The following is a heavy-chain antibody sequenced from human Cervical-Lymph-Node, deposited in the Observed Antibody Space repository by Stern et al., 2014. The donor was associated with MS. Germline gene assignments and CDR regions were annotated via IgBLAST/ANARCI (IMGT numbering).Heavy chain of an antibody. Sequence: QVQLVQSGAEVKQPGSSVRVSCKASGGTFSTHVISWIRQAPGQGLEWMGGISPMFGRARYAHKFQGRLKITADESTTTAHMEFSSLTSEDVAVYYCAKERGDSFDFATWGQGTLVTVSS. J-gene: IGHJ4*02. V-gene: IGHV1-69*12. CDR3: AKERGDSFDFAT. CDR2: ISPMFGRA. D-gene: IGHD2-21*02. CDR1: GGTFSTHV.